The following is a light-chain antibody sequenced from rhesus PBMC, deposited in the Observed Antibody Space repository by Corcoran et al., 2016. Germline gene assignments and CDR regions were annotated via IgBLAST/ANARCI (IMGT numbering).Light chain of an antibody. CDR2: EVS. CDR3: GSCVATNHYI. J-gene: IGLJ1*01. V-gene: IGLV2-32*02. Sequence: QAALPQPRSVSGSPGQSVTISCTGSTSDIGGYNFVSWHRQHPGTAPKLMIHEVSKRPSGVSDRFSDSKSGNTASLTISGLQAEDEADYYCGSCVATNHYIFGTGTRLTVL. CDR1: TSDIGGYNF.